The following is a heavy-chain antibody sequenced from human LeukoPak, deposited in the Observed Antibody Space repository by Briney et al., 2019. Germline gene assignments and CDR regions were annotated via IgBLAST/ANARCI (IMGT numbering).Heavy chain of an antibody. D-gene: IGHD2-2*01. V-gene: IGHV3-15*01. CDR1: GFTFSNAW. Sequence: PGGSLRLSCAASGFTFSNAWMSWVRQAPGKGLEWVGRIKSKTDGGTTDYAAPVKGRFTISRDDSKNTLYLQMNSLKTEDTAVYYCTTVPVVVVPAAKKWDYYYYMDVWGKGTTVTVSS. CDR2: IKSKTDGGTT. CDR3: TTVPVVVVPAAKKWDYYYYMDV. J-gene: IGHJ6*03.